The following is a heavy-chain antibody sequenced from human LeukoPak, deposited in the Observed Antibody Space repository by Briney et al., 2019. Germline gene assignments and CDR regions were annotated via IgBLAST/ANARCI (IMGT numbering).Heavy chain of an antibody. J-gene: IGHJ4*02. Sequence: SETVSLTCAVSGYSISSGYCWGWIRQPRGKGLAWIGNIYHSGSTYYNSSLKSRVTISVDTCTTQYSLMLTPVTAADTAVYYGARVEDGTRLFVYWCQGTLVTVSS. D-gene: IGHD5-24*01. CDR2: IYHSGST. CDR3: ARVEDGTRLFVY. V-gene: IGHV4-38-2*01. CDR1: GYSISSGYC.